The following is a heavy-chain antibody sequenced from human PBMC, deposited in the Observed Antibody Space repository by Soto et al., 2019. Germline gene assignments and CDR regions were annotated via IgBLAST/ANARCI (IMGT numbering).Heavy chain of an antibody. CDR3: ARLKVRGGHHYRSSWYVVPFDY. D-gene: IGHD6-13*01. J-gene: IGHJ4*01. Sequence: ASVKVSCKASGYTFTSYGISWVRQAPGQGLEWMGWISAYNGNTNYAQKLQGRVTMTTDTSTSTAYMELRSLRSDDTAVYYCARLKVRGGHHYRSSWYVVPFDYWGQ. V-gene: IGHV1-18*01. CDR2: ISAYNGNT. CDR1: GYTFTSYG.